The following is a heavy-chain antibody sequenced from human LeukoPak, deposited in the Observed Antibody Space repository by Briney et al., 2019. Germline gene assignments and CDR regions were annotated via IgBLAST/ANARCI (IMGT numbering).Heavy chain of an antibody. Sequence: GGSLRLSCAASGFTFSSYAMHWVRQAPGKGLEWVAVISYDGSNKYYADSVKGRFTISRDNSKNTLYLQMNSLRAEDTAVYYCASESLVVAVLDYWGQGTLVTVSS. CDR3: ASESLVVAVLDY. CDR2: ISYDGSNK. D-gene: IGHD6-19*01. CDR1: GFTFSSYA. V-gene: IGHV3-30-3*01. J-gene: IGHJ4*02.